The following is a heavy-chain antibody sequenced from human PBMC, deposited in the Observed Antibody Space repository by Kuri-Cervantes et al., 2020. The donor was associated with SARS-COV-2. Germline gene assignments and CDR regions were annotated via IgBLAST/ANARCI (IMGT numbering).Heavy chain of an antibody. CDR2: IYYSGST. Sequence: LRLSCTVSGGSISSGDYYWSWIRQPPGKGRGWIGYIYYSGSTYYNPSLKSRVTISVDTSKNQFSLKLSSVTAADTAVYYCARDQVDVVVPAAMGPHWFDPWGQGTLVTVSS. CDR3: ARDQVDVVVPAAMGPHWFDP. J-gene: IGHJ5*02. D-gene: IGHD2-2*01. CDR1: GGSISSGDYY. V-gene: IGHV4-30-4*08.